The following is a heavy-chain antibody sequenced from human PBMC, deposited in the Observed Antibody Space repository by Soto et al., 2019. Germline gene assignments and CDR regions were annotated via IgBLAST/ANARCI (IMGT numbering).Heavy chain of an antibody. V-gene: IGHV1-69*13. CDR1: GGTFSSYA. D-gene: IGHD3-22*01. J-gene: IGHJ4*02. Sequence: ASVKVSCKASGGTFSSYAISWVRQAPGQGLEWMGGIIPIFGTANYAQKFQGRVTITADESTSTAYMELSSLRSEDTAVYYCARVSPPRDSSGYSRDYWGQGTLVTVSS. CDR3: ARVSPPRDSSGYSRDY. CDR2: IIPIFGTA.